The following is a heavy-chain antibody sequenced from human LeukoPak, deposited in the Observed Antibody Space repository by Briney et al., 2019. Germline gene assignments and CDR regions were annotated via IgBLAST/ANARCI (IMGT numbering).Heavy chain of an antibody. Sequence: PGGSLRLSCAASGFTFSSYAMSWGRQAPGKGLEWVSAISGSGGSTYYADSVKGRFTISRDNSKNTLYLQMNSLRAEDTAVYYCAKVVGITMIVVVITSNPYFQHWGQGTLVTVSS. J-gene: IGHJ1*01. CDR1: GFTFSSYA. D-gene: IGHD3-22*01. CDR3: AKVVGITMIVVVITSNPYFQH. CDR2: ISGSGGST. V-gene: IGHV3-23*01.